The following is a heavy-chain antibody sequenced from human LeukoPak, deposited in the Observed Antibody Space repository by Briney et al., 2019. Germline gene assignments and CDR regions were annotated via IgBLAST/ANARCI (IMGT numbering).Heavy chain of an antibody. D-gene: IGHD3-16*01. CDR3: ARVKDPGGYYYYYYMDI. Sequence: SETLSLTCAVYGGSFSGYYWSWIRQPPGKGLEWIGQINHSGSANYNPSLKSRVTISVDTSKNQFSLKVSSVTAADTAVYYCARVKDPGGYYYYYYMDIWGKGNTVTVSS. CDR1: GGSFSGYY. CDR2: INHSGSA. J-gene: IGHJ6*03. V-gene: IGHV4-34*01.